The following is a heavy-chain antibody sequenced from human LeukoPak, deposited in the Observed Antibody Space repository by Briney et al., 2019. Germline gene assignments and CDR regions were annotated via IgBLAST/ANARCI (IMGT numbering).Heavy chain of an antibody. D-gene: IGHD1-26*01. Sequence: SETLSLTCAVYGGSFSGYYWSWIRQPPGKGLEWIGEINHSGSTNYNPSLKSRVTISVDTSKNQFSLKLSSVTAADTAVYYCARGRKWELTTRWHYYYMDVWGKGTTVTVSS. V-gene: IGHV4-34*01. CDR3: ARGRKWELTTRWHYYYMDV. CDR1: GGSFSGYY. CDR2: INHSGST. J-gene: IGHJ6*03.